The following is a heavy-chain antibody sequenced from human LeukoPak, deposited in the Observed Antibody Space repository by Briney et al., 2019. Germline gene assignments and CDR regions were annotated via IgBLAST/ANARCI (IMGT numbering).Heavy chain of an antibody. V-gene: IGHV3-30*04. D-gene: IGHD1-20*01. Sequence: GGSLRLSCAASGFTFSSYTMHWVRQAPGKGPEWVAVISYDGSNKYYADSVKGRFTISRDNSKNTLYLQMNSLRAEDTAVYYCARDMSITGTPNWFDPWGQGTLVTVSS. CDR1: GFTFSSYT. CDR2: ISYDGSNK. CDR3: ARDMSITGTPNWFDP. J-gene: IGHJ5*02.